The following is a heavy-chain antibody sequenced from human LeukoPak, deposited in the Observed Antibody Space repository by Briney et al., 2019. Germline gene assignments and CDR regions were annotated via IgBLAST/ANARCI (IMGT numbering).Heavy chain of an antibody. D-gene: IGHD6-13*01. J-gene: IGHJ4*02. CDR2: ISGSGGST. CDR1: GFTFSSYA. V-gene: IGHV3-23*01. Sequence: PGGSLGLSCAASGFTFSSYAMSWVRQAPGKGLEWVSAISGSGGSTYYADSVKGRFTISRDNSKNTLYLQMNSLRAEDTAVYYCAKAAGVVIAAAGRFDYWGQGTLVTVSS. CDR3: AKAAGVVIAAAGRFDY.